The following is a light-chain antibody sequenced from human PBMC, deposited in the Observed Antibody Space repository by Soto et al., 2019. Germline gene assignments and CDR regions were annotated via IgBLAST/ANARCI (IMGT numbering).Light chain of an antibody. CDR1: TSNIGSNY. CDR3: GTWDSSLSAYV. Sequence: QSVLTQPPSVSAAPGQKVAISCSGSTSNIGSNYVSWYQRVPGTAPKALIYENDKRSSGIPDRFSGSKSGTSATLGITGLQTGDEADYYCGTWDSSLSAYVFGTGTKVTVL. V-gene: IGLV1-51*01. CDR2: END. J-gene: IGLJ1*01.